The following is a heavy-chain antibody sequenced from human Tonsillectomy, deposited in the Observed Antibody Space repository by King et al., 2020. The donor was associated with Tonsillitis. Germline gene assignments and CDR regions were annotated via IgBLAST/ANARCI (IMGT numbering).Heavy chain of an antibody. J-gene: IGHJ6*02. CDR3: ARAGAGRSYYSNAMDV. V-gene: IGHV1-2*02. Sequence: QLVQSGAEVKKPGASVKVSCKASGYTFTGYYIHWVRQAPGQGLEWVGWINPNSGGTDYAQKFQGRVTMTRDTSISTASMELSRLRSDDSAVYYCARAGAGRSYYSNAMDVWGHGTTVTVSS. CDR1: GYTFTGYY. CDR2: INPNSGGT. D-gene: IGHD6-13*01.